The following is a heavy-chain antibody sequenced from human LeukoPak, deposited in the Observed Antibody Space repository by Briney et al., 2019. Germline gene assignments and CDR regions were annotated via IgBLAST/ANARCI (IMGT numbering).Heavy chain of an antibody. CDR3: ARDGMAVAGDYYYYYMDV. J-gene: IGHJ6*03. Sequence: PSETLSLTCTVSGGSISSYYWSWIRQPAGKGLEWIGRIYTSGSTNYNPSLKSRVTMSVDTSKNQFSLKLSSVTAADTAVYYCARDGMAVAGDYYYYYMDVWGKGTTVTISS. V-gene: IGHV4-4*07. D-gene: IGHD6-19*01. CDR1: GGSISSYY. CDR2: IYTSGST.